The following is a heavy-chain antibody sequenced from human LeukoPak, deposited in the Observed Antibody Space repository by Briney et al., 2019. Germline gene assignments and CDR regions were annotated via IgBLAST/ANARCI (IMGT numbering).Heavy chain of an antibody. J-gene: IGHJ4*02. Sequence: SETLSLTCAVSDYSISSGYYWGWIRPPPGKGLEWIGSKFHSGSTYYNPSLKSRLTISLDTSKNQFSLKLSSVTAADTAVYYCARFDNDYGDYWGQGTLVTVSS. CDR1: DYSISSGYY. CDR2: KFHSGST. V-gene: IGHV4-38-2*01. D-gene: IGHD3-9*01. CDR3: ARFDNDYGDY.